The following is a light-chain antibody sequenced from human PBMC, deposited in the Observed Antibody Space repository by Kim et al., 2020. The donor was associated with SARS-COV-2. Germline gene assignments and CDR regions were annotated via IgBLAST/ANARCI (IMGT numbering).Light chain of an antibody. CDR1: SGNIASNY. CDR2: EDD. V-gene: IGLV6-57*04. CDR3: QSYDANNPWV. J-gene: IGLJ3*02. Sequence: NFMLTQPHSVSESPGKTVTISCTRSSGNIASNYVQWYQQRPGRVPTTVIFEDDQRPSGVPDRFSGSIDSSSNSASLTISGLKTEDEADYYCQSYDANNPWVFGGGTKLTVL.